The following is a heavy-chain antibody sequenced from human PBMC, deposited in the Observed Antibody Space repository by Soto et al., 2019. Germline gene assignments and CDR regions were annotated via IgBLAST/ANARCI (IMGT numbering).Heavy chain of an antibody. CDR2: INHSGST. Sequence: WETLSLTCADYDGSFSGYYWSWIRQPPGKGLEWIGEINHSGSTNYNPSLKSRVIISVGTSKNQFSLKLSSVTAADTAVYYCARDGTRAYYDFWSGYPRGLDPWGQGTLVTVSS. CDR3: ARDGTRAYYDFWSGYPRGLDP. D-gene: IGHD3-3*01. CDR1: DGSFSGYY. V-gene: IGHV4-34*01. J-gene: IGHJ5*02.